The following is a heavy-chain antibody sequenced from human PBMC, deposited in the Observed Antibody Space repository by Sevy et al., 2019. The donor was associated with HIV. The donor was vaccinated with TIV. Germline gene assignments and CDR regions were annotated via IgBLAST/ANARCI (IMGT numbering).Heavy chain of an antibody. CDR2: IYYSGST. J-gene: IGHJ4*02. Sequence: SETLSLTCTVSGGSISSYYWSWIRQPPGKGLEWIGYIYYSGSTNYNPSLKSRVTISVDTSKNQFSLKLSSVTAADTAVYYCARQEASGYNYELDYWGQGTLVTVSS. V-gene: IGHV4-59*08. CDR1: GGSISSYY. CDR3: ARQEASGYNYELDY. D-gene: IGHD5-18*01.